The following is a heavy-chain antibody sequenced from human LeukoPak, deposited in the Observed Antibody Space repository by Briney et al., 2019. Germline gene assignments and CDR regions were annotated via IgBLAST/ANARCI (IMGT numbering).Heavy chain of an antibody. CDR2: IYSGGST. J-gene: IGHJ6*03. CDR3: ARVYSSSFPNYYYYYMDV. V-gene: IGHV3-53*01. D-gene: IGHD6-6*01. Sequence: GGSLRLSCAASGFTVSSNYMSWVRQAPGKGLEWVSVIYSGGSTYYADSVKGRFTISRGNSKNTLYLQMNSLRAEDTAVYYCARVYSSSFPNYYYYYMDVWGKGTTVTVSS. CDR1: GFTVSSNY.